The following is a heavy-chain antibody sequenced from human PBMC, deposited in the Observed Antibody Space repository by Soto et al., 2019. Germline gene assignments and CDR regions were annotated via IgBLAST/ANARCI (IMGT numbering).Heavy chain of an antibody. D-gene: IGHD4-4*01. V-gene: IGHV4-59*05. CDR1: GGSISSYY. J-gene: IGHJ4*02. CDR3: ASSRDGYSLFDY. CDR2: IYYSGST. Sequence: SETLSLTCTVSGGSISSYYWSWIRQPPGKGLEWIGSIYYSGSTYYNPSLKSRVTISVDTSKNQFSLKLSSVTAADTAVYYCASSRDGYSLFDYWGQGTLVTVSS.